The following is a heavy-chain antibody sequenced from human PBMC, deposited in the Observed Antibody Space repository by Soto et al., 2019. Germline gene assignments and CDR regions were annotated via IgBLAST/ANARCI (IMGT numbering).Heavy chain of an antibody. J-gene: IGHJ5*02. Sequence: SETLSLTCTVSGGSIRSYDWSWIRQPPGKGLEWIGYLYNTGSTIYNPSLKSRVTISVDTSKNQFSLKMNSVTAADTAVYYCAREVIAAGVNNWFDPWGHGTLVTVSS. D-gene: IGHD6-13*01. CDR2: LYNTGST. V-gene: IGHV4-59*01. CDR3: AREVIAAGVNNWFDP. CDR1: GGSIRSYD.